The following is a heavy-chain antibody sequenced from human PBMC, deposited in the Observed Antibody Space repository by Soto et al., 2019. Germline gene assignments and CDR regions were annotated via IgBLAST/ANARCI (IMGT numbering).Heavy chain of an antibody. D-gene: IGHD3-9*01. Sequence: SETLSLTCTVSGGSISTYYWSWIRQPPGKGLEWIGYIYYSGSTKYNPSLKSRVTISIDTSKNQFSLKLRSVTAADTAVYYCAGTEGADYDILTGYYYYYYMAVWGKGTTVTVSS. J-gene: IGHJ6*03. CDR1: GGSISTYY. V-gene: IGHV4-59*08. CDR3: AGTEGADYDILTGYYYYYYMAV. CDR2: IYYSGST.